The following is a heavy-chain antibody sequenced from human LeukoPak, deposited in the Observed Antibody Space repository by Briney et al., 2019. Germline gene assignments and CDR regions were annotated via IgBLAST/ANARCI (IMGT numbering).Heavy chain of an antibody. V-gene: IGHV3-21*01. J-gene: IGHJ6*04. CDR3: AELGITMIGGV. CDR2: ISTSSSYI. D-gene: IGHD3-10*02. Sequence: KPGGSLRLSCEASGFAVSAAYMSWVRQAPGKGLEWVSFISTSSSYIYYADSMKGRFTISRDNAKNSLYLQMNSLRAEDTAVYYCAELGITMIGGVWGKGTTVTISS. CDR1: GFAVSAAY.